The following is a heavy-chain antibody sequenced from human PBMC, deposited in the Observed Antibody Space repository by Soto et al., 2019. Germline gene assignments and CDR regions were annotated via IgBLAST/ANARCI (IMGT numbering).Heavy chain of an antibody. Sequence: ASVKVSCKASGYTFTGYYMHWVRQAPGQGXEWMGWINPNSGGTNYAQKFQGWVTMTRDTSISTAYMELSRLRSDDTAVYYCARPNSGYDYDDYYYGMDVWGQGTTVTVSS. V-gene: IGHV1-2*04. CDR3: ARPNSGYDYDDYYYGMDV. CDR1: GYTFTGYY. D-gene: IGHD5-12*01. CDR2: INPNSGGT. J-gene: IGHJ6*02.